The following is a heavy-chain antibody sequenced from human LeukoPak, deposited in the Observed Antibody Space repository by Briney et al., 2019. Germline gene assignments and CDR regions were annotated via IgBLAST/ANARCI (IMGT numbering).Heavy chain of an antibody. CDR1: GGSFSGYY. CDR2: INHSGST. J-gene: IGHJ6*03. V-gene: IGHV4-34*01. D-gene: IGHD3-10*01. CDR3: ARGVGAYGSGSYYYYYYMEV. Sequence: SETLSLTCAVYGGSFSGYYWSWIRQPPGKGLEWVGEINHSGSTNYNPSLKSRVTISADTSKNQFSLKLSSVTAADTAVYYCARGVGAYGSGSYYYYYYMEVWGKGTTVTVSS.